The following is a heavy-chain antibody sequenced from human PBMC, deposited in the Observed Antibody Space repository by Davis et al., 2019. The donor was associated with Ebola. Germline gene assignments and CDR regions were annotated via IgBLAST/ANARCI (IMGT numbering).Heavy chain of an antibody. D-gene: IGHD3-3*01. CDR3: ARQKPTYYDFWSGYSHDWFDP. CDR2: IYYSGST. J-gene: IGHJ5*02. CDR1: GGSISSYY. V-gene: IGHV4-59*08. Sequence: PSETLSLTCTVSGGSISSYYWSWIRQPPGKGLEWIGYIYYSGSTNYNPSLKSRVTISVDTSKNQFSLKLSSVTAADTAVYYCARQKPTYYDFWSGYSHDWFDPWGQGTLVTVSS.